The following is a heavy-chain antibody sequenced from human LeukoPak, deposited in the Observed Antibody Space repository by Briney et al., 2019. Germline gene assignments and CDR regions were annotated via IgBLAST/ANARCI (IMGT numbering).Heavy chain of an antibody. CDR3: ANRGDVLTALKYYFDS. Sequence: GGSLRLSCAASEFTFNTYAMSWVRQAPGKGLEWVSAISGSGGSTFYADSVKGRFTISRDNSKNTLYLQMSSLRAEDTAIYYCANRGDVLTALKYYFDSWGQGTLVTVSS. CDR2: ISGSGGST. V-gene: IGHV3-23*01. J-gene: IGHJ4*02. D-gene: IGHD3-9*01. CDR1: EFTFNTYA.